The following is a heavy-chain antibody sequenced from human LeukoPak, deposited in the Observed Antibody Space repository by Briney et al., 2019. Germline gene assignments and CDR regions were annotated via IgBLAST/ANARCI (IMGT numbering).Heavy chain of an antibody. CDR2: IYYDGST. CDR1: GASMRRYY. CDR3: GRDSGGWVAQLLAP. V-gene: IGHV4-59*01. Sequence: SETLSLTCSVSGASMRRYYWSWIRQPPGKGLEWIGYIYYDGSTTYNPSLKSRVTISVDTSKNQFSLKLTSVTAAVTAVYYCGRDSGGWVAQLLAPGGQGILVTVSS. D-gene: IGHD3-10*01. J-gene: IGHJ5*02.